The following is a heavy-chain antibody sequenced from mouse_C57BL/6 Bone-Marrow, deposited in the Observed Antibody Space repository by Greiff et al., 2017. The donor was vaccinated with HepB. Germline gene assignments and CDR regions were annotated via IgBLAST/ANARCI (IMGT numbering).Heavy chain of an antibody. V-gene: IGHV3-6*01. D-gene: IGHD1-1*01. CDR3: ARAIITTVVATPDY. CDR2: ISYDGSN. CDR1: GYSITSGYY. J-gene: IGHJ2*01. Sequence: ESGPGLVKPSQSLSLTCSVTGYSITSGYYWNWIRQFPGNKLEWMGYISYDGSNNYNPSLKNRISITRDTSKNQFFLKLNSGTTEDTATYYCARAIITTVVATPDYWGQGTTLTVSS.